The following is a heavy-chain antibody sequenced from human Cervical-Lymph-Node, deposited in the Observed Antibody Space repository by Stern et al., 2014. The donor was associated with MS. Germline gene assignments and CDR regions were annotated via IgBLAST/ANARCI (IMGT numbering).Heavy chain of an antibody. Sequence: QITLKESGPTLVKPTQTLTLTCTFSGFSLNTLGVGVGWIRQPPGKALEWLAVIYWDDDKRYRLSRQSRLPITKHPLKTQVVLTRTNTDSVDPATYSCTPSLLRWGELSSPPIASWGQGALVTVSS. CDR2: IYWDDDK. V-gene: IGHV2-5*02. CDR1: GFSLNTLGVG. J-gene: IGHJ5*02. D-gene: IGHD3-16*02. CDR3: TPSLLRWGELSSPPIAS.